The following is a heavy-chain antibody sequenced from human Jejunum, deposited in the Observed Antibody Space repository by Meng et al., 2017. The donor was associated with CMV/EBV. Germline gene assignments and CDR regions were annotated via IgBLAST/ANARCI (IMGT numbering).Heavy chain of an antibody. CDR2: INTDTGKP. V-gene: IGHV7-4-1*02. J-gene: IGHJ5*02. CDR1: GYTFSRYS. CDR3: ARDRGSSGWSNWFDP. D-gene: IGHD6-13*01. Sequence: QVVLVPGVAEWKSPGARGKVSCDAAGYTFSRYSMHWGRQAHGQGREWMGWINTDTGKPTYAQGFTGRFVISLDTSVRTAHLQISSLKAEDTAVYYCARDRGSSGWSNWFDPWGQGTLVTVSS.